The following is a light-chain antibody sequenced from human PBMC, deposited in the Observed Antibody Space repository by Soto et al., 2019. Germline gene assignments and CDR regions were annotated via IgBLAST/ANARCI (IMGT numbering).Light chain of an antibody. Sequence: QSALTQPASVSGSPGQSITISCTGTSSDVGGYNYVSWYQQHPGKAPELMIYEVSNRPSGVSNRFSGSKSGNTASLTISGLQAEDEADYYCSSYTSSSTPWVFGGGTKLT. V-gene: IGLV2-14*01. J-gene: IGLJ3*02. CDR1: SSDVGGYNY. CDR2: EVS. CDR3: SSYTSSSTPWV.